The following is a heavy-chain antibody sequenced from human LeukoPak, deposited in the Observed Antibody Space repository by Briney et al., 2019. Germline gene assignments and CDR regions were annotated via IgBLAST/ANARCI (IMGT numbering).Heavy chain of an antibody. CDR3: ARGQSIAVAAHYYYYYYMDV. Sequence: ASVKVSCKVSGYTLTELSMHWVGQAPGKGLEWMGGFDPEDGETIYAQKFQGRATITRNTSISTAYMELSSLRTEDTAVYYCARGQSIAVAAHYYYYYYMDVWGKGTTVTVSS. D-gene: IGHD6-19*01. CDR2: FDPEDGET. J-gene: IGHJ6*03. CDR1: GYTLTELS. V-gene: IGHV1-24*01.